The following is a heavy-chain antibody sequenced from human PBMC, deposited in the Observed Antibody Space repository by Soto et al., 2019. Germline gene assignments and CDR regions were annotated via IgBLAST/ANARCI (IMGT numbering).Heavy chain of an antibody. CDR3: ARSFRGWKNWFDP. CDR2: IWYDGSNK. D-gene: IGHD3-10*01. V-gene: IGHV3-33*01. CDR1: GFTFSSYG. Sequence: GESLRLSCAASGFTFSSYGMHWVRQAPGKGLEWVAVIWYDGSNKYYADSVKGRFTISRDNSKNTLYLQMNSLRAEDTAVYYCARSFRGWKNWFDPWGQGTLVTVSS. J-gene: IGHJ5*02.